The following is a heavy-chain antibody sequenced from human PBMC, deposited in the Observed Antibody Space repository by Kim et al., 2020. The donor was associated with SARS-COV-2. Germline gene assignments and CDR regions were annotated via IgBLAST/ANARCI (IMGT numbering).Heavy chain of an antibody. Sequence: SETLSLTCTVSGGSISSYYWSWIRQPPGKGLEWIGYIYYSGSTNYNPSLKSRVTISVDTSKNQFSLKLSSVTAADTAVYYCARDVGATAFNLDYWGQGTL. CDR1: GGSISSYY. V-gene: IGHV4-59*01. CDR3: ARDVGATAFNLDY. D-gene: IGHD1-26*01. J-gene: IGHJ4*02. CDR2: IYYSGST.